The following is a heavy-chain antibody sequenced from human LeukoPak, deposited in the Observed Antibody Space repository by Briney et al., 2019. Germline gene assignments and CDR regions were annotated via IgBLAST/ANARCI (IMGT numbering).Heavy chain of an antibody. D-gene: IGHD2-2*01. V-gene: IGHV3-30*18. Sequence: GGSLRLSCAASGFTFSNYGMHWVRQAPGKGLEWVAVISYDGSNKYYADSEKGRFTISRDNSKNTLYLQMNSLRAEDTAVYYCANSRQLLLRLPFDFWGQGTLVTVSS. CDR2: ISYDGSNK. J-gene: IGHJ4*02. CDR3: ANSRQLLLRLPFDF. CDR1: GFTFSNYG.